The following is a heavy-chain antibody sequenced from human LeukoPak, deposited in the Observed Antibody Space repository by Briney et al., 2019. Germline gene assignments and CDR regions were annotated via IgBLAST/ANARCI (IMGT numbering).Heavy chain of an antibody. V-gene: IGHV4-38-2*02. D-gene: IGHD1-20*01. CDR3: ARRITGTTSDSFDY. CDR1: GYSISSGYY. CDR2: VYHSGST. J-gene: IGHJ4*02. Sequence: SETLSLTCTVSGYSISSGYYWGWIRQSPGKGLEWIGSVYHSGSTFYNPSLKSRVIISVDTSKNQFSLMLSSVTAADTAVYYCARRITGTTSDSFDYWGQGTLVTVSS.